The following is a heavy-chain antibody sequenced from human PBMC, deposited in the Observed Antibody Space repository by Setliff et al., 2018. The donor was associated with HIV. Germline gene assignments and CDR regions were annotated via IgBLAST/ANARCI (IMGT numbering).Heavy chain of an antibody. CDR2: FDPEDGET. CDR1: GYTLSELS. D-gene: IGHD5-12*01. CDR3: ARYRPNHPQNAFDI. Sequence: ASVMVSCKVSGYTLSELSMHWVRQAPGEGLEWMGGFDPEDGETIYAEKFQGRVTMTRNTSISTAYMELSSLRSEDTAVYYCARYRPNHPQNAFDIWGQGTMVTVSS. V-gene: IGHV1-24*01. J-gene: IGHJ3*02.